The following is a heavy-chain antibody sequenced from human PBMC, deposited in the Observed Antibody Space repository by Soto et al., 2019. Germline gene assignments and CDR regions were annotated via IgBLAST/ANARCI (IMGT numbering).Heavy chain of an antibody. D-gene: IGHD6-6*01. V-gene: IGHV5-51*01. CDR2: IYPGDSDT. CDR1: GYSFTSYW. J-gene: IGHJ6*02. Sequence: GESLKISCKGSGYSFTSYWIGWVRQMPGKGLEWMGIIYPGDSDTRYSPSFQGQVTISADKSISTAYLQWSSLKASDTAMYYCARHGAGVFEQLAPYYYYGMDVWGQGTTVTVSS. CDR3: ARHGAGVFEQLAPYYYYGMDV.